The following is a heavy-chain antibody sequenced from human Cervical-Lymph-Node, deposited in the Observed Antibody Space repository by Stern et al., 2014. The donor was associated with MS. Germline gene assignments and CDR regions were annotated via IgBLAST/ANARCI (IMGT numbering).Heavy chain of an antibody. J-gene: IGHJ5*02. Sequence: EVQLVESGGGLVQPGGSLRLSCVASGFTLSNYWLTWVRQAPGKGLEWVANIKEDGREKYYVDSVKGRFTISRDDAKNSLYLQMNSLRVEDTAVYYCARINRGNYDFWSGYYDYWFDPWGQGTLVTVSS. CDR2: IKEDGREK. V-gene: IGHV3-7*01. CDR3: ARINRGNYDFWSGYYDYWFDP. D-gene: IGHD3-3*01. CDR1: GFTLSNYW.